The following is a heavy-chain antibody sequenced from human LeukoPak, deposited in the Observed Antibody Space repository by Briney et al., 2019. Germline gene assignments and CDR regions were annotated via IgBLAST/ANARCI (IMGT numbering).Heavy chain of an antibody. CDR3: ARVFDSGSQAYFYYMDV. D-gene: IGHD3-10*01. V-gene: IGHV4-59*01. J-gene: IGHJ6*03. CDR1: GGSISTYY. Sequence: SETLSLTCTISGGSISTYYWSWIRQPPGKGLEWIGYVYYTGSTNYNPSLKSRVTMSVDTSKNQFSLKVSSVTAADTAVYYCARVFDSGSQAYFYYMDVWGKGTTVTIFS. CDR2: VYYTGST.